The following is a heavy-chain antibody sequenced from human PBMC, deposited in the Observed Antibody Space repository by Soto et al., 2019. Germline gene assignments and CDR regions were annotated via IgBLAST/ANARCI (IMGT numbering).Heavy chain of an antibody. CDR3: ARGGVDGYNRYYFDY. D-gene: IGHD2-21*01. V-gene: IGHV1-69*13. J-gene: IGHJ4*02. Sequence: SVKVSCKASGGTFSSYAISWVRQAPGQGLEWMGGIIPIVGTANYAQKFQGRVTITADESMSTAYMELSSLRSEDTAVYYCARGGVDGYNRYYFDYWGQGTLVTVSS. CDR1: GGTFSSYA. CDR2: IIPIVGTA.